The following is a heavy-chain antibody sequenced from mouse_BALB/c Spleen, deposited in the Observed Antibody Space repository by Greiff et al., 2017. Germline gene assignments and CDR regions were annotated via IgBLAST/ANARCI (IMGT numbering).Heavy chain of an antibody. J-gene: IGHJ2*01. Sequence: VQLQQSGAELVKPGASVKLSCTASGFNIKNTYMHWVKQRPEQGLEWIGRIDPANGNTKYDPKFQGKATITADTSYNTAYLQLSSLTSEDTAVYYCAREGYYSPYCDYWGQGTTLTVSS. V-gene: IGHV14-3*02. CDR1: GFNIKNTY. CDR3: AREGYYSPYCDY. D-gene: IGHD2-12*01. CDR2: IDPANGNT.